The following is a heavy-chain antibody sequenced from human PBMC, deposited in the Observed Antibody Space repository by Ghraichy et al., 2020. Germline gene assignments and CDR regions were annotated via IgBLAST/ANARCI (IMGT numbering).Heavy chain of an antibody. D-gene: IGHD1-14*01. CDR2: IYYSGST. Sequence: SETLSLTCTVSGGSISSYYWSWIRQPPGKGLEWIGYIYYSGSTNYNPSLKSRVTISVDTSKNQFSLKLSSVTAADTAVYYCARDPQTGLLDPWGQGTLVTVSS. CDR3: ARDPQTGLLDP. CDR1: GGSISSYY. J-gene: IGHJ5*02. V-gene: IGHV4-59*01.